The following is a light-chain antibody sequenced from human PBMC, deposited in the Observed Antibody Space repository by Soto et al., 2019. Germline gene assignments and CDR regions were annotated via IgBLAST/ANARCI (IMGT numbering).Light chain of an antibody. Sequence: EIVLTQSPATLSLSPGERATLSCRASQSVSSYLAWYQQKPGQAPRPLIYDASNRATGIPARFSGSGAGTDITLTISSLGAEDLAVNYSQRRSNWPPTTLGQGTRQEIK. J-gene: IGKJ5*01. CDR2: DAS. CDR1: QSVSSY. V-gene: IGKV3-11*01. CDR3: QRRSNWPPTT.